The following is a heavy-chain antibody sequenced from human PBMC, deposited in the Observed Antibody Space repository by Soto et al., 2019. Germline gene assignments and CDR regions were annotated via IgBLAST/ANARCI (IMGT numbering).Heavy chain of an antibody. V-gene: IGHV3-66*04. CDR3: KSHIVVVTGQRYYYYYYGMDV. D-gene: IGHD2-21*02. CDR1: GFTVSSNE. J-gene: IGHJ6*02. Sequence: GGSLRLSCAASGFTVSSNEMSWVRQAPGKGLEWVSSISGGSTYYADSRKGRFTISRDNSKNTLHLQMNSLRAEDTAVYYCKSHIVVVTGQRYYYYYYGMDVWGQVTTVTVSS. CDR2: ISGGST.